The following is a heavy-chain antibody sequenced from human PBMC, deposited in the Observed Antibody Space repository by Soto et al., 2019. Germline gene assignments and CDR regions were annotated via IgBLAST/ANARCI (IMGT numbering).Heavy chain of an antibody. CDR3: ARTYYDSSGYETLDY. CDR2: INAGNGNT. V-gene: IGHV1-3*01. D-gene: IGHD3-22*01. CDR1: GYTFTSYA. J-gene: IGHJ4*02. Sequence: QVQLVQSGAEVKKPGASVKVSCKASGYTFTSYAMHWVRQAPGQRLEWMGWINAGNGNTKYSQKFQGRVTITRDTSASTAYMELSRLRSEDTAVYYCARTYYDSSGYETLDYWGQGTLVTVSS.